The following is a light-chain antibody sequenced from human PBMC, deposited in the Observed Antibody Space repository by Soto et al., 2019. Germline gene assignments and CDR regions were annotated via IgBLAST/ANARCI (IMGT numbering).Light chain of an antibody. CDR2: GSS. V-gene: IGKV3-15*01. CDR3: QQYENWPRT. Sequence: EIVLTQSPGTLSLSPGERATLSCRASQSVSSNYLAWYQQKPGQAPRLLFYGSSTKATGIPARFSGSGSGTEFTLTISSLQSEDFAVYYCQQYENWPRTFGQGTKVDIK. J-gene: IGKJ1*01. CDR1: QSVSSN.